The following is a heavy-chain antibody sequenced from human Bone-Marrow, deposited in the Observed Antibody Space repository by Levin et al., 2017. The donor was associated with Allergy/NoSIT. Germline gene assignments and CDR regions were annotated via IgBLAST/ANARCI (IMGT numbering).Heavy chain of an antibody. CDR1: GFTLSDHY. D-gene: IGHD1-26*01. CDR3: AREFYAGATASLDY. J-gene: IGHJ4*02. CDR2: ISNGGSII. Sequence: GESLKISCAASGFTLSDHYMSWIRQAPGKGLEWVSYISNGGSIIYYADSVKGRFTISRDNAKNSLYLQMNSLRAEDTAVYYCAREFYAGATASLDYWGQGTLVTVSS. V-gene: IGHV3-11*01.